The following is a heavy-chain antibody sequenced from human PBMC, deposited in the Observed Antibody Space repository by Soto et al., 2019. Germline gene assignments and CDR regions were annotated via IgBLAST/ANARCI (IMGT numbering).Heavy chain of an antibody. CDR1: GGSISGINW. CDR3: SRFGGGMDV. Sequence: QVQLQESGPGLVKPSGTLSLTCAVSGGSISGINWWYWVRQPPGKGLEWIGEIYHSGSTHYNPSHRSRVTISVDKSQNQSALNLSSVTAADTAVYYCSRFGGGMDVWGQGTTVTVSS. CDR2: IYHSGST. V-gene: IGHV4-4*02. J-gene: IGHJ6*02. D-gene: IGHD3-10*01.